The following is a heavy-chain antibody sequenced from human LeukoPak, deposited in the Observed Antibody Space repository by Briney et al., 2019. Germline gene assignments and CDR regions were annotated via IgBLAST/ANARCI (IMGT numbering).Heavy chain of an antibody. D-gene: IGHD6-19*01. CDR1: GYTFTSYY. V-gene: IGHV1-46*01. CDR2: TNPSSGST. Sequence: GALVKVSCKASGYTFTSYYIHWVRQAPGQGLEWMGITNPSSGSTSYAQKFQGRVTMTKDTSTSTVYMELSSLRSEDTAVYYCASSRSVAGTKFDYWGQGTLVTVSS. J-gene: IGHJ4*02. CDR3: ASSRSVAGTKFDY.